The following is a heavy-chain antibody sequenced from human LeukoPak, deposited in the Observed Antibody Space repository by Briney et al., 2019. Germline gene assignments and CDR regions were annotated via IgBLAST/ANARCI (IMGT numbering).Heavy chain of an antibody. D-gene: IGHD3-22*01. Sequence: SVKVSCKASGGTFSSYAISWVRQAPGQGLEWMGGIIPILGTANYAQKFQGRVTITADESTSTAYMELSSLRSEDTAVYYCARPSAPYYYDSSGWGYAFDIWGQGTMVTVSS. CDR3: ARPSAPYYYDSSGWGYAFDI. CDR1: GGTFSSYA. V-gene: IGHV1-69*13. J-gene: IGHJ3*02. CDR2: IIPILGTA.